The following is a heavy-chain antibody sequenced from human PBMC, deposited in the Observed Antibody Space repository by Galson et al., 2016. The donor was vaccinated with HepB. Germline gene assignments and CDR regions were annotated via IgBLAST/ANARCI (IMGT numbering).Heavy chain of an antibody. CDR3: ASLATVTTRYYYYGLDV. Sequence: SLRLSCAASGFTFSAYWMYWVRQAQGKGLVWVSRIISVGSNITYADPVKGRFTISRNNAKNPLYLQMNSLRAEDTAVYYCASLATVTTRYYYYGLDVWGKGTTVTVSS. D-gene: IGHD4-17*01. J-gene: IGHJ6*04. V-gene: IGHV3-74*01. CDR2: IISVGSNI. CDR1: GFTFSAYW.